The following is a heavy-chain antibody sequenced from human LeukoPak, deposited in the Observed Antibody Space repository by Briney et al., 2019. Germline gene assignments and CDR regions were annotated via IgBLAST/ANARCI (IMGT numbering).Heavy chain of an antibody. CDR2: ISASGGGT. V-gene: IGHV3-23*01. CDR1: GFTFSSHA. D-gene: IGHD5-24*01. CDR3: ARDRGRDGYDNEWGYFDY. J-gene: IGHJ4*02. Sequence: PGGSLRLSCAATGFTFSSHAMSWVRQAPGKGLEWVSAISASGGGTYYADSVKGRFTISRDNAKNSLYLQMNSLRAEDTAVYYCARDRGRDGYDNEWGYFDYWGQGTLVTVSS.